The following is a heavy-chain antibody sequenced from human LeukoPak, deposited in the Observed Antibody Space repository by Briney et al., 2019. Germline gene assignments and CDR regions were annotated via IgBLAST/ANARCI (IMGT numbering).Heavy chain of an antibody. CDR1: GFTYSDYA. CDR2: IWYDGSNK. Sequence: GGSLRLSCAASGFTYSDYAMHWVRQAPGKGLDWVAVIWYDGSNKYYADSVKGRFTISRDNFKNTLYLEMNSLRVEDTAVYYCARGGTWWGQGTLVTVSS. V-gene: IGHV3-33*01. J-gene: IGHJ4*02. CDR3: ARGGTW. D-gene: IGHD2-15*01.